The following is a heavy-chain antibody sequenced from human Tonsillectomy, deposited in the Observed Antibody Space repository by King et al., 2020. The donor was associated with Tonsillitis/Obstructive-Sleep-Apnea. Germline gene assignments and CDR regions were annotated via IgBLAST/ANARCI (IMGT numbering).Heavy chain of an antibody. Sequence: VQLVESGGGLVKPGGSLRLSCAASGFTFSNAWMNWVRQAPGKGLEWVGRIKSKTDGGTTDYAAPVKGRFTISRDDSKNTMYLQMNSLKTEDTAVYYCTTMTYYYDSSCYYAGDYWGQGTLVTVSS. CDR2: IKSKTDGGTT. V-gene: IGHV3-15*07. D-gene: IGHD3-22*01. CDR1: GFTFSNAW. J-gene: IGHJ4*02. CDR3: TTMTYYYDSSCYYAGDY.